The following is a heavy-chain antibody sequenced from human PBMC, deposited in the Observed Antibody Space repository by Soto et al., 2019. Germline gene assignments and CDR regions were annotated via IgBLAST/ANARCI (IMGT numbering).Heavy chain of an antibody. D-gene: IGHD2-2*01. CDR3: ARYLVPAATLVY. J-gene: IGHJ4*02. Sequence: QVQLQESGPGLVKPSQTLSLTCTVSGGSISSGDYYWSWIRQPPGKGLEWIGYIYYSGSTYYNPSLKSRVTISVHTSTNPRSLKLSSVTAADTAVYCCARYLVPAATLVYWGQGTLVTVSS. CDR1: GGSISSGDYY. CDR2: IYYSGST. V-gene: IGHV4-30-4*01.